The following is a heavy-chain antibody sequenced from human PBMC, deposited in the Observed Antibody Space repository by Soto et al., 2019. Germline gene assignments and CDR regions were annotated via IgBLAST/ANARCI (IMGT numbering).Heavy chain of an antibody. Sequence: GGSLRLSSAASGFTFSSYAMHWVRQAPGKGLEWVAVISYDGSNKYYADSVKGRFTISRDNSKNTLYLQMNSLRAEDTAVYYCAREGTIFGVVISDYGMDVWGQGTTVTVSS. V-gene: IGHV3-30-3*01. J-gene: IGHJ6*02. CDR2: ISYDGSNK. CDR3: AREGTIFGVVISDYGMDV. D-gene: IGHD3-3*01. CDR1: GFTFSSYA.